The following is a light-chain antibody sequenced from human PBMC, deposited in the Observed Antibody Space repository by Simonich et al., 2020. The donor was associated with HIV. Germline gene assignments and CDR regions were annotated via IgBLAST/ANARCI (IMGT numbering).Light chain of an antibody. J-gene: IGLJ2*01. CDR3: SSHSSVSTVV. Sequence: QSALTHPASVSGSPGQSITISCTGTSSDFGGYNYVSWYKKNPGKAPRLMIYDFTKRPSWVSNRFSGSKSGNTASLTISGLQAEDEADYYCSSHSSVSTVVFGGGTKLTVL. CDR2: DFT. V-gene: IGLV2-14*01. CDR1: SSDFGGYNY.